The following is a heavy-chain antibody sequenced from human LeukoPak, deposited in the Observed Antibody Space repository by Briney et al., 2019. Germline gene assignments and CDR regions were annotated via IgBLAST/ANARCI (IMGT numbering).Heavy chain of an antibody. CDR1: GGSISSYY. CDR2: IYYSGST. D-gene: IGHD3-9*01. J-gene: IGHJ4*02. V-gene: IGHV4-59*01. Sequence: SETLSLTCTVSGGSISSYYWSWIRQPPGKGLEWIGYIYYSGSTNYNPSLKSRVTISVDTSKNQFSLKLSSVTAADTAVYYCARGTHHYDILTGYKSDYWGQGTLVTVSS. CDR3: ARGTHHYDILTGYKSDY.